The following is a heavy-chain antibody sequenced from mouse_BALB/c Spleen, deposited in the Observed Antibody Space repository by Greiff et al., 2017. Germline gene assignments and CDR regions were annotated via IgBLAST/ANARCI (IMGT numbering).Heavy chain of an antibody. D-gene: IGHD2-14*01. CDR3: ARNPYYRYEGYFDV. Sequence: VQLQQSGPGLVQPSQSLSITCTVSGFSLTSYGVHWVRQSPGKGLEWLGVIWSGGSTDYNAAFISRLSISKDNSKSQVFFKMNSLQANDTAIYYCARNPYYRYEGYFDVWGAGTTVTVSS. CDR1: GFSLTSYG. J-gene: IGHJ1*01. CDR2: IWSGGST. V-gene: IGHV2-2*02.